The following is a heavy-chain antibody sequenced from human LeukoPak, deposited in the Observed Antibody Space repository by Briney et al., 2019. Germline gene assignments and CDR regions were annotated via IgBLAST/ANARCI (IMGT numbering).Heavy chain of an antibody. J-gene: IGHJ6*04. CDR2: ISGSADGT. CDR3: ARDPSSLSLDV. Sequence: GGSLRLSCAASGFTFRTYTMNWIRQAPGEGLQWVSAISGSADGTYYSDSVKGRFTISRDNSNNTLYLQMHSLRVEDTAIYYCARDPSSLSLDVWGKGTTVTVSS. CDR1: GFTFRTYT. V-gene: IGHV3-23*01.